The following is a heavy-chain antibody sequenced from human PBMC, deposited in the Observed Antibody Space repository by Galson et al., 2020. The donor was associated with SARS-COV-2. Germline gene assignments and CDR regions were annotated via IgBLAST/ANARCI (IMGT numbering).Heavy chain of an antibody. CDR3: ARVVGATPSDY. D-gene: IGHD1-26*01. CDR2: ISAYNGNT. Sequence: ALVMVSCKASGYNFTTNGFISVRQASRQGLKWMGWISAYNGNTNYPQRLQGRVTMTTDTSTSTAYMELTSLRSDDTAVYYCARVVGATPSDYWCQGTLVTVSS. J-gene: IGHJ4*02. V-gene: IGHV1-18*01. CDR1: GYNFTTNG.